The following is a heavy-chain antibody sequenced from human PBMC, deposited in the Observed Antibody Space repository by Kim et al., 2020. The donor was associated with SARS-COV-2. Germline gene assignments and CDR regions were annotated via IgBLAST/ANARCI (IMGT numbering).Heavy chain of an antibody. CDR3: ARGDYDFWSGYSGDWFDP. J-gene: IGHJ5*02. D-gene: IGHD3-3*01. Sequence: ASVKVSCKASGYTFTGYYMHWVRQAPGQGLEWMGWINPNSGGTNYAQKFQGRVTMTRDTSISTAYMELSRLRSDDTAVYYCARGDYDFWSGYSGDWFDPWGQGTLVTVSS. V-gene: IGHV1-2*02. CDR2: INPNSGGT. CDR1: GYTFTGYY.